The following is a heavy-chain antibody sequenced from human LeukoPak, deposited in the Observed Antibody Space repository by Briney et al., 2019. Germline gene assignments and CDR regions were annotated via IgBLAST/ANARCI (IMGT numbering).Heavy chain of an antibody. CDR3: AKDSYGDYSSCFDY. CDR1: GFTFSSYG. V-gene: IGHV3-30*18. J-gene: IGHJ4*02. D-gene: IGHD4-17*01. Sequence: GGSLRLSCAASGFTFSSYGMHWVRQAPGKGLEWVAVISYDGSNKYYADSVKGRFTISRDNSKNTLYLQMNSLRAEDTAVYYCAKDSYGDYSSCFDYWGQGTLVTVSS. CDR2: ISYDGSNK.